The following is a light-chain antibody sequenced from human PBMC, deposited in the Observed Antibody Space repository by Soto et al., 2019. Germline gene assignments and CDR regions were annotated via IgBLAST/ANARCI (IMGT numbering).Light chain of an antibody. CDR2: DAS. Sequence: EIVLTQSPATLSLSPGERATLSCGASQSVRSSSLAWYQQKPGLAPRLLIYDASYRATGIPDRFSGSGSGTDFTLTISRLEPEDFAVYYCQQYGSSPQTFGQGTKLEIK. CDR3: QQYGSSPQT. J-gene: IGKJ2*01. V-gene: IGKV3D-20*01. CDR1: QSVRSSS.